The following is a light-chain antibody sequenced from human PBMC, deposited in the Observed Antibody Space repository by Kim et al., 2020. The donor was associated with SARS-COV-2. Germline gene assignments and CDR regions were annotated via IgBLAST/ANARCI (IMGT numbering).Light chain of an antibody. V-gene: IGKV1D-13*01. CDR2: NAS. Sequence: AIQLTQSPSSLSASVRDRVTITCRASQGISSALVWYQQKPGRAPKLLIYNASSLESGVPSRFSGSGSGTDFTLTISSLQPEDFATYYCQQFNNYPHALTFGGGTKVEI. J-gene: IGKJ4*01. CDR1: QGISSA. CDR3: QQFNNYPHALT.